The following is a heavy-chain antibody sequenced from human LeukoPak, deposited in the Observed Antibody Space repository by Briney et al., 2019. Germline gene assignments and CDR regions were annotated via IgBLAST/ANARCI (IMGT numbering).Heavy chain of an antibody. CDR1: GGSISSYPYD. D-gene: IGHD5-24*01. Sequence: SETLSLTCTVSGGSISSYPYDWGWVRQPPGKGLEYIGSISFSGSTYYNPSLQSRVTISTDASKNQFTLQMVSVTAADTAVYYCARHLSQGDGNKRGFDYWGQGTLVTVSS. J-gene: IGHJ4*02. CDR3: ARHLSQGDGNKRGFDY. CDR2: ISFSGST. V-gene: IGHV4-39*01.